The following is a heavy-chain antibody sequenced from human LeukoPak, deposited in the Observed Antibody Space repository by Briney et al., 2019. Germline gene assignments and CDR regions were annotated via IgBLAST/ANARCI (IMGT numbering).Heavy chain of an antibody. D-gene: IGHD3-10*01. CDR3: AKRGIVIRGILVIGYHQEAYHYDL. CDR2: ISERGGST. J-gene: IGHJ5*02. CDR1: GISLSNYA. Sequence: GGSLRLSCVVSGISLSNYAMTWVRQAPGKELEWVSYISERGGSTTYADSVKGRFTISRDTSLNTLYLQMTSLRAEDTAVYFCAKRGIVIRGILVIGYHQEAYHYDLWGQGVLVTVSS. V-gene: IGHV3-23*01.